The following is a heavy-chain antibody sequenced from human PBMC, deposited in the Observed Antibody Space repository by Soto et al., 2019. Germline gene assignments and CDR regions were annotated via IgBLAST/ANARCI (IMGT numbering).Heavy chain of an antibody. J-gene: IGHJ3*02. CDR1: GFTFSSYW. CDR3: ARRCGASSSWSAFDI. CDR2: IKQDGSEK. V-gene: IGHV3-7*01. Sequence: DVQLVESGGGLVLPGGSLRLSCAASGFTFSSYWMNWVRQAPGKGLEWVANIKQDGSEKYYVDSVKGRFTISTDDAKNSLYLQMNSLRAEDTAVYYCARRCGASSSWSAFDIWVQGTMVTVSS. D-gene: IGHD6-13*01.